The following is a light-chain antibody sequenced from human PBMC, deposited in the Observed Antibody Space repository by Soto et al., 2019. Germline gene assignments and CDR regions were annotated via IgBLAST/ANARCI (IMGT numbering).Light chain of an antibody. CDR2: VNGDGSH. V-gene: IGLV4-69*02. CDR3: QTWNTGIRV. CDR1: SGHSTYA. J-gene: IGLJ3*02. Sequence: QPVLTQSPSASASLGASVNLTCTLSSGHSTYAIAWHQQQPEKGPRYLVKVNGDGSHIKGDGTPNRFSGSSSGAQRYLTISSLQSEDEADYYCQTWNTGIRVFGGGTKLTVL.